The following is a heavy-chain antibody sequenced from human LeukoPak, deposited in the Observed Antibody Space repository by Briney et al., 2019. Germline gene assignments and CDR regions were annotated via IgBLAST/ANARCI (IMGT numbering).Heavy chain of an antibody. CDR2: IYSGGST. V-gene: IGHV3-53*04. Sequence: PGGSLRLSCAASGFTVSSNYMSWVRQAPGKGLEWVSVIYSGGSTYYADSVKGRFTISRHNSKNTLYLQMNSLRAEDTAVYYCARGPSYYYDSSGHIINWGQGTLVTVSS. D-gene: IGHD3-22*01. CDR3: ARGPSYYYDSSGHIIN. CDR1: GFTVSSNY. J-gene: IGHJ4*02.